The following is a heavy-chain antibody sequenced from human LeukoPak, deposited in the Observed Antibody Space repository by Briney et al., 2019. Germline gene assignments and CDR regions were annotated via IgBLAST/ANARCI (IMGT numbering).Heavy chain of an antibody. J-gene: IGHJ4*02. D-gene: IGHD3-10*01. Sequence: GESLKISCKGSGYSFTNYWIGWVRQMPGKGLEWMGIIFPGDSDTRYSPSFQGQVTISADKSISIVYLQWSSLKASDTAMYCCARHPDGSGSYDYWGQGTLVTVSS. CDR2: IFPGDSDT. CDR1: GYSFTNYW. CDR3: ARHPDGSGSYDY. V-gene: IGHV5-51*01.